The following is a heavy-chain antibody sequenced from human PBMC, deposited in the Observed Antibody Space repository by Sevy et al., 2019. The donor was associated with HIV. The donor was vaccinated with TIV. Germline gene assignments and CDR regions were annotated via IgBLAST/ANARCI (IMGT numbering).Heavy chain of an antibody. CDR2: IYSGGST. CDR1: GFTVSSNY. D-gene: IGHD5-18*01. CDR3: ARDPGYSYRGGHYYYDMDV. Sequence: GGSLRLSCAASGFTVSSNYMSWVRQAPGKGLEWVSVIYSGGSTYYADSVKGRFTISRDNSKNTLYLQMNSLRAEDTAVYYCARDPGYSYRGGHYYYDMDVWGQGTTVTVSS. V-gene: IGHV3-53*01. J-gene: IGHJ6*02.